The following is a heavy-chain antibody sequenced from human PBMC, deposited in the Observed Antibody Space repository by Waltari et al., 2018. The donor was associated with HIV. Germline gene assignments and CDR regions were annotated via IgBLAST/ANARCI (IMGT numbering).Heavy chain of an antibody. J-gene: IGHJ3*01. CDR2: LSGSGSTA. D-gene: IGHD2-8*01. Sequence: EVQLLESGGGLVQPGGSLRLSCAASGFNFRNFAMSWVRQAPGTVPEWVSALSGSGSTASYAASVKGRFTISRDFSNNTLFLQMNNLRAEDTAVYFCAKSMRDLRPSAYDVWGQGTMVAISS. CDR3: AKSMRDLRPSAYDV. CDR1: GFNFRNFA. V-gene: IGHV3-23*01.